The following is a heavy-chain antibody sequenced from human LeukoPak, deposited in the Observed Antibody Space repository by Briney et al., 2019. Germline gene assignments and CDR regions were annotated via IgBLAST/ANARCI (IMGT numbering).Heavy chain of an antibody. Sequence: PSETLSLTCTVSGGSISSYYWSWIRQPAGKGLEWIGYVYTSGSTNYNPSLKARVTISVDTSKNQFSLKLSSVTAADTALYYCARGSGYRGNRFDPWGQGILVTVSS. D-gene: IGHD3-3*01. CDR1: GGSISSYY. J-gene: IGHJ5*02. V-gene: IGHV4-4*09. CDR3: ARGSGYRGNRFDP. CDR2: VYTSGST.